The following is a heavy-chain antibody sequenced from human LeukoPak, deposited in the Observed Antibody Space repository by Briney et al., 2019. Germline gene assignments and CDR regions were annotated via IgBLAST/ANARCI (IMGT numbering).Heavy chain of an antibody. CDR1: GFTFSSYV. Sequence: GGSLRLSCAASGFTFSSYVMHWVRQAPGKGLEWVAIISYDGSNEYYADSVKGRFTISRDNSKNTLYLQMNSLRAADTAMYYCARDERLLSFLKWGQGTLVTVSS. CDR3: ARDERLLSFLK. CDR2: ISYDGSNE. D-gene: IGHD3-3*01. J-gene: IGHJ4*02. V-gene: IGHV3-30*04.